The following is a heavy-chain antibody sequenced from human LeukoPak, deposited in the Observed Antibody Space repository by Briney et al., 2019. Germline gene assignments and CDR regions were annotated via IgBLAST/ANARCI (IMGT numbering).Heavy chain of an antibody. J-gene: IGHJ4*02. CDR3: AREGIAAAGHPIDY. V-gene: IGHV1-69*04. D-gene: IGHD6-13*01. Sequence: SVKVSCKASGGTFSSYAISWVRQAPGQGLEWMGRIIPILGIANYAQKFQGRVTITADKSTSTAYMELSSLRSEDTAVYYCAREGIAAAGHPIDYWGQGTLVTVSS. CDR1: GGTFSSYA. CDR2: IIPILGIA.